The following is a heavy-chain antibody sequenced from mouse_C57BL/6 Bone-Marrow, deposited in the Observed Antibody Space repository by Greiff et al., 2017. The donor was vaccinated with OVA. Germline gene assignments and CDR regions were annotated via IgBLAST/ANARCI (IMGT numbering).Heavy chain of an antibody. CDR1: GYTFTTYP. Sequence: QVQLKESGAELVKPGASVTMSCKASGYTFTTYPIEWMKQNHGKSLEWIGNFHPYNDDTKYNEKFKGKATLTVEKSSSTVYLELSRLTSDDSAVYYGARPGDYDGYWFADWGQGTLVTVSA. J-gene: IGHJ3*01. CDR2: FHPYNDDT. V-gene: IGHV1-47*01. D-gene: IGHD2-4*01. CDR3: ARPGDYDGYWFAD.